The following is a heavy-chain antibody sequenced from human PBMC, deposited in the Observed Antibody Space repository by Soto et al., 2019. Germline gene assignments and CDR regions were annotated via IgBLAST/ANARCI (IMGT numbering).Heavy chain of an antibody. CDR1: GFTFDDYA. D-gene: IGHD6-19*01. V-gene: IGHV3-9*01. J-gene: IGHJ4*02. Sequence: EVQLVESGGGLVQPGRSLRLSCAASGFTFDDYAMHWVRQAPGKGLEWVSGISWNSGSIGYADSVKGRFTISRDNAKNSLYLQMNSMRAEDTALYYCAKDIRSSGWHACDYWGQGTLVTVSS. CDR3: AKDIRSSGWHACDY. CDR2: ISWNSGSI.